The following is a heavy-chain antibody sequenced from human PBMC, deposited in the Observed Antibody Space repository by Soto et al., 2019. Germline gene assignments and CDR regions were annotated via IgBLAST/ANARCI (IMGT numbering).Heavy chain of an antibody. J-gene: IGHJ6*02. D-gene: IGHD2-15*01. CDR1: GFTFSSYS. CDR3: ARADVVVVAATYYYGMDV. V-gene: IGHV3-21*01. Sequence: GGSLRLSCAAPGFTFSSYSMNWVRQAPGKGLEWVSSISSSSSYIYYADSVKGRFTISRDNAKNSLYLQMNSLRAEDTAVYYCARADVVVVAATYYYGMDVWGQGTTVTVSS. CDR2: ISSSSSYI.